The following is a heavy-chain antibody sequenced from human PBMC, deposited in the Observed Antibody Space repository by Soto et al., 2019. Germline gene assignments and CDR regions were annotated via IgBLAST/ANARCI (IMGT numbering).Heavy chain of an antibody. CDR3: AKDMACTNGVCYTADY. Sequence: GGSLRLSCAASGFTFDDYTMHWVRQAPGKGLEWVSLISWDGGSTYYADSVKGRFTISRDNSKNSLYLQMNSLRTEDTALYYCAKDMACTNGVCYTADYWGQGTLVTVSS. J-gene: IGHJ4*02. CDR2: ISWDGGST. CDR1: GFTFDDYT. V-gene: IGHV3-43*01. D-gene: IGHD2-8*01.